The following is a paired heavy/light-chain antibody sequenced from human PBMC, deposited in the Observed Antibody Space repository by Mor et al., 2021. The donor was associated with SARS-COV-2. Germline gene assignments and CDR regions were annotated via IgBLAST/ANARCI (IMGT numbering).Light chain of an antibody. V-gene: IGKV2-30*02. CDR2: KVS. Sequence: DVVMTQSPFSLPVTLGQPASISCRSSQSLVHSDGDTYLNWFQQRPGQSPRRLIYKVSNRDSGVPDRFSGSGSGTDFTLKISRVEAEDVGVYYCMQGTNWPITFGQGTRLEIK. CDR3: MQGTNWPIT. CDR1: QSLVHSDGDTY. J-gene: IGKJ5*01.
Heavy chain of an antibody. Sequence: QVQLVESGGGVVQPGGSLRLSCAASGFTFNNYGMHWVRQAPGKGLEWVSFIRYDGSNTYYADSVKGRFTISRDNSKNTLYVQMSSLRAEDTAVYYCAKGNHYDTSGYYYVLDYWGQGTLVTVSS. CDR3: AKGNHYDTSGYYYVLDY. CDR2: IRYDGSNT. D-gene: IGHD3-22*01. J-gene: IGHJ4*02. V-gene: IGHV3-30*02. CDR1: GFTFNNYG.